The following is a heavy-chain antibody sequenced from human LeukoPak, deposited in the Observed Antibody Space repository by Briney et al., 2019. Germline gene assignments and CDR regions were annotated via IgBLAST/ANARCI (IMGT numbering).Heavy chain of an antibody. CDR3: AKDMVASSGWHDGYYYYYMDV. CDR1: GFTFSSYG. J-gene: IGHJ6*03. CDR2: IRYDGSNK. Sequence: GGSLRLSCAASGFTFSSYGMHWVRQAPGKGLEWVAFIRYDGSNKYYADSVKGRFTISRDNSKNTLYLQMNSLRAEDTAVYYCAKDMVASSGWHDGYYYYYMDVWGKGTTVTVSS. D-gene: IGHD6-19*01. V-gene: IGHV3-30*02.